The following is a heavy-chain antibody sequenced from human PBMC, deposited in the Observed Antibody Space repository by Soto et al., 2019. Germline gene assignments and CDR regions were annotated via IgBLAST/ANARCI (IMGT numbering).Heavy chain of an antibody. CDR2: IYSGGST. CDR1: GFTVSSNY. CDR3: AREASYNGMDV. V-gene: IGHV3-66*01. J-gene: IGHJ6*02. Sequence: EVQLVESGGGLVQPGGSLRLSCAASGFTVSSNYMSWVRQAPGKGLEWASIIYSGGSTYYADSVKGRFSISRDNSKNTLYLQMNSLRAEDTAVYYCAREASYNGMDVWGQGATVTVSS.